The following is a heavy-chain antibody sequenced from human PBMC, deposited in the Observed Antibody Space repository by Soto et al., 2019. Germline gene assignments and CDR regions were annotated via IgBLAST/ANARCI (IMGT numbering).Heavy chain of an antibody. CDR3: AREGLTGTIGLYYYYGMDV. V-gene: IGHV4-59*01. J-gene: IGHJ6*02. D-gene: IGHD1-7*01. CDR1: GGSSSSYY. CDR2: IYYSGST. Sequence: PSETLSLTCTVSGGSSSSYYWSWIRQPPGKGLEWIGYIYYSGSTNYNPSLKSRVTISVDTSKNQFSLKLSSVTAADTAVYYCAREGLTGTIGLYYYYGMDVWGQGTTVTVSS.